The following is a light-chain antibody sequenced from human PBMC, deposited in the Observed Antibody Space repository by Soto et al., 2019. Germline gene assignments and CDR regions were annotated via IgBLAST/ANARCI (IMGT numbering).Light chain of an antibody. J-gene: IGKJ4*01. CDR2: GAS. Sequence: EILLTQSPATLSLSPGERATLSCRASQRVGDYLAWYQQRPGQAPRLLIYGASKRATGIPARFSASGSETDFTLTISSLELDDFAVYFCQQRSKLPRTFGGGTKIEVK. CDR3: QQRSKLPRT. CDR1: QRVGDY. V-gene: IGKV3-11*01.